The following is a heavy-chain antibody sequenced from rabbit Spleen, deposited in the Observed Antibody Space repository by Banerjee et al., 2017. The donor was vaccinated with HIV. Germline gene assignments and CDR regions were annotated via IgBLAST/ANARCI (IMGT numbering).Heavy chain of an antibody. D-gene: IGHD8-1*01. CDR3: TRDAGSNDYIDGYFDL. J-gene: IGHJ4*01. Sequence: EQLVESGGGLVKPGASLTLICTASGFSFSTSYDISWVRQAPGKGLEWIGFIYTGNGKNYYASWAKGQFTISKTSSTTVTLLMTSLTAADTATYFCTRDAGSNDYIDGYFDLWGPGTLVTVS. CDR2: IYTGNGKN. V-gene: IGHV1S45*01. CDR1: GFSFSTSYD.